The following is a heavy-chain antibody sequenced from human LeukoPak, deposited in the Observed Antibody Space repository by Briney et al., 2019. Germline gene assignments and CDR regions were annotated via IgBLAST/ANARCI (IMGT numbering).Heavy chain of an antibody. D-gene: IGHD3-22*01. CDR3: AREPSTNYYDSSGYFLDY. V-gene: IGHV3-74*01. CDR1: GFTFSTYW. CDR2: LSPDGSSS. J-gene: IGHJ4*02. Sequence: GGSLRLSCAASGFTFSTYWMHWVRQAPGKGLVWVSRLSPDGSSSIYADSVKGRFTVSRDNAKNTLYLQMNSLRADDTAVYYCAREPSTNYYDSSGYFLDYWGQGTLVTVSS.